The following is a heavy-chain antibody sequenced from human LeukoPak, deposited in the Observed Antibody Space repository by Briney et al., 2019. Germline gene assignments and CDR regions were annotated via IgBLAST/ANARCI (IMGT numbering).Heavy chain of an antibody. D-gene: IGHD4/OR15-4a*01. CDR3: AGATGAFDY. CDR1: GGSISSGSYY. J-gene: IGHJ4*02. CDR2: IYTSGST. V-gene: IGHV4-61*02. Sequence: PSETLSHTCTVSGGSISSGSYYWSWIRQPAGKGLEWIGRIYTSGSTNYNPSLKSRVTISVDTSKNQFSLKLSSVTAADTAVYYCAGATGAFDYWGQGTLVTVSS.